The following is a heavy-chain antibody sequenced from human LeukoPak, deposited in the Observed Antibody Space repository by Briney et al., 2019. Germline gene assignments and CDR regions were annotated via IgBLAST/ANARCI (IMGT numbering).Heavy chain of an antibody. Sequence: ASVKASCKASGYTFTSYGISWVRQAPGQGLEWMGWISAYNGNTNYAQKLQGRVTMTTDTSTSTAYMELRSLRSDDTAVYYCARENGYCSGGSCYRNFDYWGQGTLVTVSS. CDR3: ARENGYCSGGSCYRNFDY. D-gene: IGHD2-15*01. J-gene: IGHJ4*02. CDR2: ISAYNGNT. V-gene: IGHV1-18*01. CDR1: GYTFTSYG.